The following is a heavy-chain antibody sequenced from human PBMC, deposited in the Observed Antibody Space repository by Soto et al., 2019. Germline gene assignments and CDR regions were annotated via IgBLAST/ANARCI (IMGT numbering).Heavy chain of an antibody. V-gene: IGHV3-7*04. CDR3: ARSRYLEY. J-gene: IGHJ4*02. D-gene: IGHD1-20*01. CDR2: IKQDGSEK. Sequence: GGALRLSCAVSGFTFSNYWMSWVRQAPGKGLEWVANIKQDGSEKNYVDSVEGRFTISRDNAKNSLYLQMNSLRAEDTAVYYCARSRYLEYWGQGTLVTVSS. CDR1: GFTFSNYW.